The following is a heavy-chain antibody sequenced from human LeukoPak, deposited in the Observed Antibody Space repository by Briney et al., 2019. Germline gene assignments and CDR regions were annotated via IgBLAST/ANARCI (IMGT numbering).Heavy chain of an antibody. J-gene: IGHJ4*02. CDR1: GLTVSSNY. Sequence: PGGSLRLSCAASGLTVSSNYMSWVRQAPRKGLEWVSIIYSGGSGGSTYYADSVKGRFTIFRDNSKNTLYLQMNSLRAEDTAVYYCARWFCSNTNCYYDYWGQGTLVTVSS. V-gene: IGHV3-53*01. CDR3: ARWFCSNTNCYYDY. D-gene: IGHD2-2*01. CDR2: IYSGGSGGST.